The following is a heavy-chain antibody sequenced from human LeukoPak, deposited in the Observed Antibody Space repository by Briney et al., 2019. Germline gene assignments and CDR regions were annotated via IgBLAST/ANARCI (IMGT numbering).Heavy chain of an antibody. D-gene: IGHD3-22*01. V-gene: IGHV3-73*01. CDR2: IRSKANNYAT. Sequence: GGPLTLSCAASTVTFSVSAMHWFRQASGKGMERVGRIRSKANNYATAYAASVKDRFTISRDDSKNTAYLQMNSLKTDDTAVYYCTRLGSSGLYFDYWGQGTLVTVSS. CDR1: TVTFSVSA. J-gene: IGHJ4*02. CDR3: TRLGSSGLYFDY.